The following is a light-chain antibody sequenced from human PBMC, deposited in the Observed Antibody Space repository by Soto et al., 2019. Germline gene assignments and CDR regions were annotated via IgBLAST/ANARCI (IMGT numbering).Light chain of an antibody. CDR2: GAS. J-gene: IGKJ1*01. CDR3: QHYGASSWT. Sequence: EIVLTQSPGTLSLSPGEGATLSCRASQSVSSSYLAWYQHKPGQAPRLLIYGASNRATGIPDRFSGSGSGTDFTLTISRLEPEDFAVYYCQHYGASSWTFGQGTQVE. CDR1: QSVSSSY. V-gene: IGKV3-20*01.